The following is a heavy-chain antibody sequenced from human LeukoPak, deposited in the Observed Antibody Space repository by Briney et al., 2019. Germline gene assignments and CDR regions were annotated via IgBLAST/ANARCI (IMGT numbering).Heavy chain of an antibody. J-gene: IGHJ4*02. CDR2: IYGSGST. CDR1: GGSISSSY. CDR3: ARLQYTGNYYPEY. Sequence: SETLSLTCTVSGGSISSSYWSWIRQPPGKGLEWIAYIYGSGSTNYNPSLKSRVAIAVETSKNLFSLNLSSVTAADTAMYYCARLQYTGNYYPEYWGQGILVTVSS. D-gene: IGHD1-26*01. V-gene: IGHV4-59*08.